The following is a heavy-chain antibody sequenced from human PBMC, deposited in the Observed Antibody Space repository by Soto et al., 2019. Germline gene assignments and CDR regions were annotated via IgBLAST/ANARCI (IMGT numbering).Heavy chain of an antibody. Sequence: SETLSLTCTVSGGSISSSSYYWGWIRQPPGKGLEWIGSIYYSGSTYYNPSLKSRVTISVDTSKNQFSLKLSSVTAADTAVYYCASRPGTAAAAFNYYYYGMDVLGHGTTLTVSS. CDR2: IYYSGST. J-gene: IGHJ6*02. CDR1: GGSISSSSYY. CDR3: ASRPGTAAAAFNYYYYGMDV. V-gene: IGHV4-39*01. D-gene: IGHD6-25*01.